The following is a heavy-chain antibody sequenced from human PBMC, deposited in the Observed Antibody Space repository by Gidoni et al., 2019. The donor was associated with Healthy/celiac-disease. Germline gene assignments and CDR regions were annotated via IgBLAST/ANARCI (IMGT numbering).Heavy chain of an antibody. CDR2: VVPIFGTA. Sequence: QVQLVQSGAEVKKPGSAVKVSCKASGGTYSRYAISWVRQAPGQGLEWVGGVVPIFGTANYAQKFQGRVTIPADQSTTTASMELSSLRSEDPAVYYCARVYLDTAMVPGANWFDPCGQGTLVTVSS. V-gene: IGHV1-69*01. J-gene: IGHJ5*02. CDR3: ARVYLDTAMVPGANWFDP. D-gene: IGHD5-18*01. CDR1: GGTYSRYA.